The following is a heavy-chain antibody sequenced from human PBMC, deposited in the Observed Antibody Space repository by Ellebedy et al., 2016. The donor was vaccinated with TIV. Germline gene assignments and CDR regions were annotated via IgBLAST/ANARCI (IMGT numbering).Heavy chain of an antibody. D-gene: IGHD3-10*01. CDR1: GYTFTSYY. V-gene: IGHV1-46*01. CDR3: ARAGELSSFDSYWYFDL. J-gene: IGHJ2*01. Sequence: ASVKVSCKASGYTFTSYYKHWVRQAPGQGLEWMGIINPSGGSTTYAQKFQGRVTMTRDTSTSTVYMELSSLRSEDTAVYYCARAGELSSFDSYWYFDLWGRGTLVTVSS. CDR2: INPSGGST.